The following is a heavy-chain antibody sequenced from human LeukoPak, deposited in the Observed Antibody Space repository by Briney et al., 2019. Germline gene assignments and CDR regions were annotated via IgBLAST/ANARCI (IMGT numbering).Heavy chain of an antibody. CDR1: GFTFNNYW. CDR2: IKQDGSEK. Sequence: GGSLRLSCAASGFTFNNYWMSWVRQAPGKGLEWVANIKQDGSEKYYVDSVKGRFTISRDNAKNSLYLQMNSLRGEDTAVYYCTRLRDYGDYRCWFDPWGQGTLVTVSS. V-gene: IGHV3-7*03. CDR3: TRLRDYGDYRCWFDP. J-gene: IGHJ5*02. D-gene: IGHD4/OR15-4a*01.